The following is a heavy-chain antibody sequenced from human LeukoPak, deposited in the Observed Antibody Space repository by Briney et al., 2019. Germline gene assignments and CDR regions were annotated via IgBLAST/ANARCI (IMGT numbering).Heavy chain of an antibody. Sequence: SETLSLTCTVSGVSISSSSYYWGWIRQPPGKGLEWIGYIYYSGSTNYNPSLKSRVTISVDTSKNQFSLKLSSVTAADTAVYYCARGTSGWPQPNWFDPWGQGTLVTVSS. CDR2: IYYSGST. D-gene: IGHD6-19*01. J-gene: IGHJ5*02. V-gene: IGHV4-61*05. CDR3: ARGTSGWPQPNWFDP. CDR1: GVSISSSSYY.